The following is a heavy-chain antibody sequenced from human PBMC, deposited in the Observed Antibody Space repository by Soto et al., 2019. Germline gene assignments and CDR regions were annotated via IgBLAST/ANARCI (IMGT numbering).Heavy chain of an antibody. CDR2: IWYDGSNK. CDR1: GFTFSSYG. CDR3: ARDHDTAIDY. V-gene: IGHV3-33*01. Sequence: QVQLVESGGGVVQPGRSLRLSCAASGFTFSSYGMHWVRQAPGKGLEWVAVIWYDGSNKYYADSVKGRFTISRDNSKDTLYLQMNSLRAEDTAVYYCARDHDTAIDYWGQGTLVTVSS. J-gene: IGHJ4*02. D-gene: IGHD5-18*01.